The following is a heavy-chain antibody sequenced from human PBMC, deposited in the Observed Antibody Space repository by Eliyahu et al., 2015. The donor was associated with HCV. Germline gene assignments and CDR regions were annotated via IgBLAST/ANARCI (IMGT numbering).Heavy chain of an antibody. V-gene: IGHV1-8*01. J-gene: IGHJ5*02. CDR1: GYTFTSYD. D-gene: IGHD3-9*01. CDR2: MNPKSGNT. CDR3: ALKKKEAYFDWLPAWFDP. Sequence: QVQLVQSGAEVKKPGASVKVSCKASGYTFTSYDINWVRQATGQGLEWMGWMNPKSGNTGYAQKFQGRVTMTRNTSISTAYMELSSLRSEDTAVYYCALKKKEAYFDWLPAWFDPWGQGTLVTVSS.